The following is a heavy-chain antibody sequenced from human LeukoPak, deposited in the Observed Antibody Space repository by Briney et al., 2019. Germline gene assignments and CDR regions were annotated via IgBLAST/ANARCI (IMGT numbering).Heavy chain of an antibody. CDR1: GGTFSSYA. J-gene: IGHJ6*03. CDR3: ARGNGDYGDYYYYYMDV. CDR2: IIPIFGTA. D-gene: IGHD4-17*01. Sequence: SVKVSCKASGGTFSSYAISWVRQAPGQGLEWMGGIIPIFGTANYAQKCQGRVTITTDESTSTAYMELSSLRSEDTAVYYCARGNGDYGDYYYYYMDVWGKGTTVTVSS. V-gene: IGHV1-69*05.